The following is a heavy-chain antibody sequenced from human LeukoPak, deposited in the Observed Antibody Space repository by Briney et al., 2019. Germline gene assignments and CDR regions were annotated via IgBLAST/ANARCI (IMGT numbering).Heavy chain of an antibody. V-gene: IGHV4-4*02. J-gene: IGHJ4*02. Sequence: SETLSLTCGVSGGSISSSNWWRWVRQPPGKGLEWIGEIYHDGRTNYSPSLKSRVTISVDKSKNQFSLKLSSVTAADTAMYYCARDREQYYYDTSGFHYWGQGTLVTVSS. CDR1: GGSISSSNW. CDR2: IYHDGRT. D-gene: IGHD3-22*01. CDR3: ARDREQYYYDTSGFHY.